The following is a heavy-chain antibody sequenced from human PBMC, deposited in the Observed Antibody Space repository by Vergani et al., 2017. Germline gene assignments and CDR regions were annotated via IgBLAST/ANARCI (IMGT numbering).Heavy chain of an antibody. V-gene: IGHV1-69*11. J-gene: IGHJ6*03. D-gene: IGHD3-10*01. CDR2: IIPILGTA. CDR1: GYTFTGYY. CDR3: ARYGSGSYYNFYMDV. Sequence: QVQLVQSGAEVKKPGASVKVSCKASGYTFTGYYMHWVRQAPGQGLEWMGRIIPILGTANYAQKFQGRVTITADESTSTAYMELSSLRSEDTAVYYCARYGSGSYYNFYMDVWGKGTTVTVSS.